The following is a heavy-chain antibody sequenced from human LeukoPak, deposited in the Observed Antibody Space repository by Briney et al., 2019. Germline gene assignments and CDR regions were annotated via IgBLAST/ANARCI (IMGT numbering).Heavy chain of an antibody. Sequence: SETLSLTCAVSGGSISSSNWWSWVRQPPGKGLEWIGEIYHSGSTNYNPSLKSRVTISVDKSKNQFSLKLSSVTAADTAVYYCARERGFYDSSGYYPAFDYWGQGTLVTVSS. CDR3: ARERGFYDSSGYYPAFDY. V-gene: IGHV4-4*02. CDR2: IYHSGST. J-gene: IGHJ4*02. CDR1: GGSISSSNW. D-gene: IGHD3-22*01.